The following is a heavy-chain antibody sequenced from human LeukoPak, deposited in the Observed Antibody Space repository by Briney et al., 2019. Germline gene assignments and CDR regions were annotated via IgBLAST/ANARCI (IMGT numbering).Heavy chain of an antibody. J-gene: IGHJ6*02. CDR2: LSLDTERI. CDR1: GLNFNIYA. D-gene: IGHD4-17*01. CDR3: TKDVTPGGADV. Sequence: GGSLRLSCAVSGLNFNIYAIHWVRQAPGKGLEWVSGLSLDTERIDYADSVKGRFIVSRDNTKNSVYLQMNSLTPEDSALYFCTKDVTPGGADVWGQGATVTVSS. V-gene: IGHV3-9*01.